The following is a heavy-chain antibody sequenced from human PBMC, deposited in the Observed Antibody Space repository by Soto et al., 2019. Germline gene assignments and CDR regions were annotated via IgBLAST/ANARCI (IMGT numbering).Heavy chain of an antibody. CDR1: GYTFTNYY. V-gene: IGHV1-46*01. CDR2: INPSGGST. J-gene: IGHJ4*02. D-gene: IGHD6-19*01. Sequence: QVQLVQSGAEVKKPGASVKVSCKASGYTFTNYYMHWVRQAPGQGLEWMGIINPSGGSTSYAQKFQGRVTMTRDTSTNTVYMELSSLRSEDTAVYYCASGFSGGWPFDYWGQGTLVTVSS. CDR3: ASGFSGGWPFDY.